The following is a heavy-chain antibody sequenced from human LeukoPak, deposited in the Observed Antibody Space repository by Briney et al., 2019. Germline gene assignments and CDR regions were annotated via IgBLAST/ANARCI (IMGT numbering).Heavy chain of an antibody. D-gene: IGHD6-13*01. V-gene: IGHV3-7*05. CDR3: ARRIAATGMKYFDY. Sequence: PGGSLRLSCPASGFTFSSYWMSWVRQAPGKGLEWVANIKHDGSDTNYVDSVKGRFTISRDNAKHSLYLQMNSLRAEDTAMYYCARRIAATGMKYFDYWGQGTLVTVSS. CDR2: IKHDGSDT. CDR1: GFTFSSYW. J-gene: IGHJ4*02.